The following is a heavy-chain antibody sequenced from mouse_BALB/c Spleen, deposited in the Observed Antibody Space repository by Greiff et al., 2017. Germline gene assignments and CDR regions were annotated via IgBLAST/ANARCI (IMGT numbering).Heavy chain of an antibody. V-gene: IGHV5-12-1*01. CDR3: ARHLYYGSSYWYFEG. J-gene: IGHJ1*01. CDR1: GFAFSSYD. Sequence: EVQLVESGGGLVKPGGSLKLSCAASGFAFSSYDMSWVRQTPEKRLEWVAYISSGGGSTYYPDTVKGRFTISRDNAKNTLYLQMSSLKSEDTAMYYCARHLYYGSSYWYFEGGGAGTTVTVAS. D-gene: IGHD1-1*01. CDR2: ISSGGGST.